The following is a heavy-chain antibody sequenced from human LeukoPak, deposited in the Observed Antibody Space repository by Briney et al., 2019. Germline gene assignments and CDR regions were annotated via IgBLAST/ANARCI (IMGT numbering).Heavy chain of an antibody. Sequence: SVKVSCKASGGTLSSYAISWVRQAPGQGLEWMGGIIPIFGTANYAQKFQGRVTITADESTSTAYMELSSLRSEDTAVYYCARSRLLMTSYFDYWGQGTLVTVSS. CDR3: ARSRLLMTSYFDY. CDR2: IIPIFGTA. V-gene: IGHV1-69*01. D-gene: IGHD3-22*01. CDR1: GGTLSSYA. J-gene: IGHJ4*02.